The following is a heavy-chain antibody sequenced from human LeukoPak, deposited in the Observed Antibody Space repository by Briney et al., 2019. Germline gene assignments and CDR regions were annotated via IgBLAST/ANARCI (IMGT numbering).Heavy chain of an antibody. Sequence: ASVKVSCKASGGTFSSYAISWVRQAPGQGLEWMGGIIPIFGTANYAQKFQGRVTITADESTSTAYMELSSLRSEDTAVYYCASLGTVVVTDNWFDPWGQGTLVTVSS. CDR2: IIPIFGTA. V-gene: IGHV1-69*01. D-gene: IGHD2-21*02. CDR1: GGTFSSYA. CDR3: ASLGTVVVTDNWFDP. J-gene: IGHJ5*02.